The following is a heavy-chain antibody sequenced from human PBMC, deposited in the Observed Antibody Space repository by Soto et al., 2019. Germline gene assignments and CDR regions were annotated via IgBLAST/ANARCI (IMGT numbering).Heavy chain of an antibody. D-gene: IGHD3-3*01. CDR2: TYYRSKWYN. V-gene: IGHV6-1*01. CDR3: ARDGLAAILYDFWSGWNWFDP. Sequence: SQTLSLTCAISGDSVSSNSAAWNWIRQSPSRGLEWLGRTYYRSKWYNDYAVSVKSRITINPDTSKNQFPLQLNSVTPEDTAVYYCARDGLAAILYDFWSGWNWFDPWGQGTLVTVSS. CDR1: GDSVSSNSAA. J-gene: IGHJ5*02.